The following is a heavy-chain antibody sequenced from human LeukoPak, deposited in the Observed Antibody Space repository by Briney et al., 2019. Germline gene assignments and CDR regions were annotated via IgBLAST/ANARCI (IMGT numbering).Heavy chain of an antibody. V-gene: IGHV4-61*02. Sequence: SQTLSLTCTVSGGSISSGSYYWSWIRQPAGKGLEWIGRIYTSGSTNYNPSLKSRVTISVDTSKNQFSLKLSSVTAADTAVYYCAGGLVTPLYNWFDPWGQGTLATVSS. D-gene: IGHD3-9*01. J-gene: IGHJ5*02. CDR1: GGSISSGSYY. CDR2: IYTSGST. CDR3: AGGLVTPLYNWFDP.